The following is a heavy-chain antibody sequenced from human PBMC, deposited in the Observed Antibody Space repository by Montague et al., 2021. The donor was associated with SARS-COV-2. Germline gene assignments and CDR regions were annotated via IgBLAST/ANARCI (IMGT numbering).Heavy chain of an antibody. CDR3: ARQEPIVVVVAAARGWFDP. V-gene: IGHV4-59*08. Sequence: SETLSLTRTVSGGSISSYYWSWIRQPPGKGLEWIGYIYYSGSTNYNPSLKSRVTISVDTSKNQFSLKPSSVTAADTAVYYCARQEPIVVVVAAARGWFDPWGQGTLVTVSS. J-gene: IGHJ5*02. CDR1: GGSISSYY. D-gene: IGHD2-15*01. CDR2: IYYSGST.